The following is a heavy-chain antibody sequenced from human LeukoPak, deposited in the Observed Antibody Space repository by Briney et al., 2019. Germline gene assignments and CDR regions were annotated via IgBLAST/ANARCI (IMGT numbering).Heavy chain of an antibody. Sequence: GGSLRLFCAASGFTFSSYEMNWVRQAPGKGLEGVSYISSSCSTIYYADSVKGRFTISRDNAKNSLYLQMNSLRAEDTAVYYCAELGITMIGGVWGKGTTVTISS. J-gene: IGHJ6*04. CDR3: AELGITMIGGV. CDR1: GFTFSSYE. D-gene: IGHD3-10*02. CDR2: ISSSCSTI. V-gene: IGHV3-48*03.